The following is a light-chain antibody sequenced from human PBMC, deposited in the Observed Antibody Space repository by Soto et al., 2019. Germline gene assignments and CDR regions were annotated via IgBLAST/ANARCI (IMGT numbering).Light chain of an antibody. J-gene: IGLJ2*01. V-gene: IGLV2-14*03. CDR2: DVT. CDR3: SSFASSIPLV. CDR1: SSDVGGYNY. Sequence: QSALTQPASVSGSPGQSITISCTGTSSDVGGYNYVSWYQQHPDKAPKLLICDVTNRPSVVSNRFSGSKSGNTASLTISGLKTEDEADYYCSSFASSIPLVFGGGTKVTVL.